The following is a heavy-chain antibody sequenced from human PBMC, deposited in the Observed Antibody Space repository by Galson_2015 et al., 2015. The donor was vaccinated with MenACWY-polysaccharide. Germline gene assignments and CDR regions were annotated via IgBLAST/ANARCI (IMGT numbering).Heavy chain of an antibody. Sequence: SLRLSCAASGFSFSSYAMSWVRQAPRKGLEWVSHISGDGTTTYYADSVRGRFSISRDNSKNTLYLQMNSLRAEDTAVYYCVKGAYSGRGFCDYWGQGTLVTVSS. CDR3: VKGAYSGRGFCDY. CDR2: ISGDGTTT. J-gene: IGHJ4*02. CDR1: GFSFSSYA. D-gene: IGHD1-26*01. V-gene: IGHV3-23*01.